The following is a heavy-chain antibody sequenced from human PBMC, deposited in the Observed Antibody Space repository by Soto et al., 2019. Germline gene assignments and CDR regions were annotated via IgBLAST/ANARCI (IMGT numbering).Heavy chain of an antibody. CDR3: ARNGDYDSGAFDI. J-gene: IGHJ3*02. CDR1: GVPISNYY. Sequence: PSQTLSLTSTVSGVPISNYYWTWLRQPPGKGLEWIGYIYYSGSTNYNPSLKSRVTISVDTSKNQFSLKLSSVTAADTAVYYCARNGDYDSGAFDIWGQGTMVTVSS. D-gene: IGHD3-10*01. V-gene: IGHV4-59*01. CDR2: IYYSGST.